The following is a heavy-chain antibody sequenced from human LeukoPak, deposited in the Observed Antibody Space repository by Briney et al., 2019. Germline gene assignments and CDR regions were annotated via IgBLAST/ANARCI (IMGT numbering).Heavy chain of an antibody. CDR3: ATPHHALRYFLGSVSWDY. Sequence: GGSLRLSCAASGFTFSRYDMSWVRQAPGKGLEWVSAISGSGGSTYYADSVKGRFTISRDNSKNTLYLQMNSLRAEDTAVYYCATPHHALRYFLGSVSWDYWGQGTLVTVSS. D-gene: IGHD3-9*01. J-gene: IGHJ4*02. V-gene: IGHV3-23*01. CDR2: ISGSGGST. CDR1: GFTFSRYD.